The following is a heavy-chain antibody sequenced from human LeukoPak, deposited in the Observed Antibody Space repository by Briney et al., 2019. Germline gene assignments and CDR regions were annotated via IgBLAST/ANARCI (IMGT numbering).Heavy chain of an antibody. D-gene: IGHD3-10*01. CDR3: AKAPTYDFGGY. CDR1: GFTFSSYL. Sequence: GGSLRLSCAASGFTFSSYLMSWVRQAPGKGLEWVSGISGSGGNTHYADSVEGRFTISRDSSRNTLYLHMNRLRVEDTAVYYCAKAPTYDFGGYWGQGTLVTVSS. V-gene: IGHV3-23*01. CDR2: ISGSGGNT. J-gene: IGHJ4*02.